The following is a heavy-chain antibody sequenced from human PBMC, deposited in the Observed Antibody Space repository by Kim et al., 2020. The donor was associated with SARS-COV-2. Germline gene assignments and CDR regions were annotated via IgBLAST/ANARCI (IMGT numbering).Heavy chain of an antibody. J-gene: IGHJ4*02. Sequence: SVKVSCKASGFTFTSSAVQWVRQARGQRLEWIGWIVVGRGNTNYAQKLQERVTITRDMSTSTAYMELSSLRYEDTAVYYCAAGIKWEQKGGDYWGQGTLVTVSS. CDR2: IVVGRGNT. CDR1: GFTFTSSA. D-gene: IGHD1-26*01. CDR3: AAGIKWEQKGGDY. V-gene: IGHV1-58*01.